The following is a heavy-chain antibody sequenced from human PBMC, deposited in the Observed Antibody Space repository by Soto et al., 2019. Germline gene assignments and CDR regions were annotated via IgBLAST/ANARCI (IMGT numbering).Heavy chain of an antibody. V-gene: IGHV1-24*01. CDR3: ASSGGITVGGVNKALED. CDR2: FDPEDGET. D-gene: IGHD3-16*01. J-gene: IGHJ4*02. Sequence: ASVKVSCKVSGYTLTELSMHWVRQAPGKGLEWMGGFDPEDGETIYAQKFQGRVTMTEDTSTDTAYMELSSLRSEDTAVYYCASSGGITVGGVNKALEDWGQGTPVTVSS. CDR1: GYTLTELS.